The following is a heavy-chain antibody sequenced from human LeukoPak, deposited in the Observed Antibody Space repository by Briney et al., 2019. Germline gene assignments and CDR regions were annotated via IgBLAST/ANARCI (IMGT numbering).Heavy chain of an antibody. CDR1: GFTFSNHA. J-gene: IGHJ5*02. CDR2: ISGSGGST. CDR3: AKRLSP. Sequence: GGSLRLSCAASGFTFSNHAMSWVRQAPGKGLDWVSAISGSGGSTYYADSVKGRFTISRDNYKDTLYLQMNSLRDEDTAVYYCAKRLSPWGQGTLVTVSS. V-gene: IGHV3-23*01. D-gene: IGHD2-21*01.